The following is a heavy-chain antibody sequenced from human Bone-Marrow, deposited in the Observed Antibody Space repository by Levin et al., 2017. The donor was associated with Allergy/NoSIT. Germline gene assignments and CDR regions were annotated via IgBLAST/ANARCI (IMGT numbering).Heavy chain of an antibody. J-gene: IGHJ5*02. V-gene: IGHV2-5*02. Sequence: SGPTLVKPTETLTLTCAFSGFSLTTRGVGVAWIRQSPGKALEWLAHIYWDDDKHYNPSLRTRLAITKDSSTNQVALTMTDMDPVDTGPYYCARAQFTIFSAALVYRHRRPPRFGPLGQGTLVIVSS. D-gene: IGHD3-3*01. CDR3: ARAQFTIFSAALVYRHRRPPRFGP. CDR2: IYWDDDK. CDR1: GFSLTTRGVG.